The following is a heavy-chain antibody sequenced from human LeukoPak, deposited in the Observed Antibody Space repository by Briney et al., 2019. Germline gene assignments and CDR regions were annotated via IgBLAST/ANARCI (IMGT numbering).Heavy chain of an antibody. CDR2: INQDVGEK. D-gene: IGHD2-2*01. Sequence: ALGSLRLSSAQPRFTFINSWMTSGRQAPGKRLQWVANINQDVGEKYFVDSVKGRVSISRDNAKNSLYLHMNSLRAEDTAVYYCARAWGIVVVPAATNGAFDIWGQGTMVTVSS. CDR1: RFTFINSW. V-gene: IGHV3-7*01. CDR3: ARAWGIVVVPAATNGAFDI. J-gene: IGHJ3*02.